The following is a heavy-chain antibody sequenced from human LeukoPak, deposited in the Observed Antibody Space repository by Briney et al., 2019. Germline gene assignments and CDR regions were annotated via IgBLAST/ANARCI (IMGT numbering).Heavy chain of an antibody. CDR1: GFTFSNYG. J-gene: IGHJ4*02. D-gene: IGHD1-26*01. V-gene: IGHV3-30*02. Sequence: GGSLRLSCAASGFTFSNYGIHWVRQAPGKGLEWVAYIRYDGSNKYYTDSVKGRFTISRDNSKNMLYVQMNSLRAEDTAVYFCAKSVYSGTYPLDYWGQGTLVTVSS. CDR2: IRYDGSNK. CDR3: AKSVYSGTYPLDY.